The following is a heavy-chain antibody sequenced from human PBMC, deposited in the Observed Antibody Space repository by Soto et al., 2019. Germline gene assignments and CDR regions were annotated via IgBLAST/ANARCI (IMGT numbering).Heavy chain of an antibody. Sequence: GASVKVSCKASGGTFSSYTISWVRQAPGQGLEWMGRIIPILGIANYAQKFQGRVTITADKSTSTAYMELSSLRSEDTAVYYCASLNCYSLVGHDAFDIWGQGTMVTVSS. CDR2: IIPILGIA. D-gene: IGHD2-8*02. CDR1: GGTFSSYT. V-gene: IGHV1-69*02. J-gene: IGHJ3*02. CDR3: ASLNCYSLVGHDAFDI.